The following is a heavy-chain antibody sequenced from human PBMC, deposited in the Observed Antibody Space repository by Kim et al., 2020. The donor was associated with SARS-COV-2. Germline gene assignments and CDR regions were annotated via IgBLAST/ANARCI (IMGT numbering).Heavy chain of an antibody. V-gene: IGHV3-33*01. D-gene: IGHD3-3*01. CDR3: ARDLEIFGPPTFDY. CDR1: GFTFSSYG. CDR2: IWYDGSNK. J-gene: IGHJ4*02. Sequence: GGSLRLSCAASGFTFSSYGMHWVRQAPGKGLEWVAVIWYDGSNKYYADSVKGRFTISRDNSKNTLYLQMNSLRAEDTAVYYCARDLEIFGPPTFDYWGQGTLVTVSS.